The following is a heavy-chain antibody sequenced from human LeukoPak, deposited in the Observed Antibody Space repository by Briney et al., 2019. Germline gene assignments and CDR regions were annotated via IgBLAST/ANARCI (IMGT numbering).Heavy chain of an antibody. CDR1: GFTFSTYA. D-gene: IGHD6-19*01. Sequence: GGSLRLSCAASGFTFSTYAMSWVRQAPGKGLEWVSGISSSGGSTYYADSVKGRFTISRDNSKNTLYLEINSLRAEDTAVYYCSPLGSGVDYWGQGTLVTVTS. CDR3: SPLGSGVDY. CDR2: ISSSGGST. V-gene: IGHV3-23*01. J-gene: IGHJ4*02.